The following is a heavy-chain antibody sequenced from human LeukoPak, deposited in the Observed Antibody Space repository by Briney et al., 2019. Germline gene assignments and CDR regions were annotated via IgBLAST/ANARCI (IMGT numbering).Heavy chain of an antibody. D-gene: IGHD2-15*01. CDR2: ISGSGTSI. CDR1: RFTFSNFA. CDR3: AGGQGWHFDL. Sequence: PGGSLRLSCAASRFTFSNFAVVWVRQAPGKGLEWVCAISGSGTSIYYADSVKGRFTISRDNAKNSLYLQMNSLRAEDTAVYYCAGGQGWHFDLWGRGTLITVSS. V-gene: IGHV3-21*01. J-gene: IGHJ2*01.